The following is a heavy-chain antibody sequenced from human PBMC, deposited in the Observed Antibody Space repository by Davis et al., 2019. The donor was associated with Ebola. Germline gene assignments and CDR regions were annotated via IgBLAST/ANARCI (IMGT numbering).Heavy chain of an antibody. CDR2: MNPNSRNT. Sequence: ASVKVSCKASGYTFINYDINWVRQATGQGLEWVGWMNPNSRNTGYAQKFQGRVSMTRNTSISTAYMELSSLRSEDTAVYYCARGLESCRSFTCPYYFDSWGQGTLVAVSS. J-gene: IGHJ4*02. V-gene: IGHV1-8*01. CDR1: GYTFINYD. CDR3: ARGLESCRSFTCPYYFDS. D-gene: IGHD2-2*01.